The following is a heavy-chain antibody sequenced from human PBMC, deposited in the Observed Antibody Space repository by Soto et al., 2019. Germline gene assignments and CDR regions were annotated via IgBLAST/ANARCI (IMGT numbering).Heavy chain of an antibody. J-gene: IGHJ6*02. V-gene: IGHV3-33*01. CDR3: AREYGAGSLIYGLDA. CDR1: GFTFDTYA. Sequence: QVQLVESGGGVVQPGRSLRLFCSASGFTFDTYAMHWVRQAPGKGLEWVALIWYDGSKKYYADSVKGRFAISRDNPKNTLHLQMNSLRAEDSAVYYRAREYGAGSLIYGLDAWGQGTTVTVSS. D-gene: IGHD3-10*01. CDR2: IWYDGSKK.